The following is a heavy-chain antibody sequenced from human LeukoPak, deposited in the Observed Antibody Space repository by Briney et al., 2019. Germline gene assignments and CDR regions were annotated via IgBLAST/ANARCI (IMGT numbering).Heavy chain of an antibody. CDR3: ARWYCSTTTCYYLDH. CDR2: IYHSGST. J-gene: IGHJ4*02. Sequence: SQTLSLTCAVSGGSISSGGYSWSWIRQPPGKGLEWIGYIYHSGSTYYNPSLKSRVTISVDRSKNQFSLKLSSVTAADTAVYYCARWYCSTTTCYYLDHWGQGTLVTVSS. V-gene: IGHV4-30-2*01. CDR1: GGSISSGGYS. D-gene: IGHD2-2*01.